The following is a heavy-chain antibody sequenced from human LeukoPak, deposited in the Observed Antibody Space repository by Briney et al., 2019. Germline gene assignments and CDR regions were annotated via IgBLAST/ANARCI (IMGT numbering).Heavy chain of an antibody. J-gene: IGHJ5*02. CDR1: GYTFTSYD. CDR3: ARGQQWLGVGLFDP. CDR2: MNPNSGNT. D-gene: IGHD6-19*01. Sequence: ASVKVSCKASGYTFTSYDINWVRQAPGQGLEWMGWMNPNSGNTGYAQKFQGRVTMTRNTSISTAYMELSSRRSEDTAVYYCARGQQWLGVGLFDPWGQGTLVTVSS. V-gene: IGHV1-8*01.